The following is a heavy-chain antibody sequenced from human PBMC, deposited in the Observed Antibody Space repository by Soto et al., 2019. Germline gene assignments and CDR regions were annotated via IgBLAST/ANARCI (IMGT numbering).Heavy chain of an antibody. D-gene: IGHD2-2*01. V-gene: IGHV1-3*01. Sequence: AASVKVSCKASGYTFTSYAMHWVRQAPGQRLEWMGWINAGNGNTKYSQKFQGRVTITRDTSASTAYMELSSLRSEDTAVYYCACRMPPPSYYYGMDVWGQGTTVTVSS. J-gene: IGHJ6*02. CDR2: INAGNGNT. CDR3: ACRMPPPSYYYGMDV. CDR1: GYTFTSYA.